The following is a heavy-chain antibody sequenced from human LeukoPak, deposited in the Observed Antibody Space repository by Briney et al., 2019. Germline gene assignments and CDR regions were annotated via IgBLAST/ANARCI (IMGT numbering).Heavy chain of an antibody. V-gene: IGHV1-2*02. CDR3: ARGGHGHTQNDY. CDR2: INPNTGGT. Sequence: GASVKVSCTASGYRFTDYHMHWVRQAPGQGLEWMGWINPNTGGTNYAQSFQGRVTMTRDTSITTSYMELSNLLFDDTALYYCARGGHGHTQNDYWGQGTLVTVSS. J-gene: IGHJ4*02. D-gene: IGHD5-24*01. CDR1: GYRFTDYH.